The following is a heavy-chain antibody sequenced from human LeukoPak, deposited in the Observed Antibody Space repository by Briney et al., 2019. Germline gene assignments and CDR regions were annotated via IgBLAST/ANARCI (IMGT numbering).Heavy chain of an antibody. J-gene: IGHJ1*01. D-gene: IGHD2-15*01. V-gene: IGHV3-53*01. CDR2: TYSGGST. Sequence: PGGSLRLSCAASGFTASSNYMSWVRQAPGKGLEWVSATYSGGSTYYADSVKGRFTISSDNSKYTLYLQTNSLKAEDTAIYYCARAQDYCSGSTCYGYFQYWGQGTLVTVSS. CDR3: ARAQDYCSGSTCYGYFQY. CDR1: GFTASSNY.